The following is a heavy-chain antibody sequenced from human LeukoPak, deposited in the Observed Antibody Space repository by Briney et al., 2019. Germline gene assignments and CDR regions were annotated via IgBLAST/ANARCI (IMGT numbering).Heavy chain of an antibody. D-gene: IGHD3-3*01. J-gene: IGHJ4*02. CDR2: IYYSGST. V-gene: IGHV4-39*07. CDR3: ARVAPSTTFGVVSHRIFDH. Sequence: SETLSLTCTVSGDSISRCNYYWGWVRQPPGKGLYWIGSIYYSGSTSYCPSLKSRVTISVGTSKNQFSLNLSSVTAADTAMYFCARVAPSTTFGVVSHRIFDHWGLGTLVTVSS. CDR1: GDSISRCNYY.